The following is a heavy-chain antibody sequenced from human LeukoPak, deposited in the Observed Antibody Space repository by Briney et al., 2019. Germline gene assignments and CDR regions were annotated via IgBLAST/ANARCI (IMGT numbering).Heavy chain of an antibody. CDR2: IKSKPDGGTI. V-gene: IGHV3-15*07. D-gene: IGHD6-25*01. J-gene: IGHJ4*02. CDR3: VTGGYYLDF. CDR1: GFTFSSYS. Sequence: GGSLRLSCAASGFTFSSYSMNWVRQAPGKGLEWVGRIKSKPDGGTIDYAAPVKDTFTISRDDSKDTVYLQMNSLKTEDTAVYYCVTGGYYLDFWGQGTLVTVSS.